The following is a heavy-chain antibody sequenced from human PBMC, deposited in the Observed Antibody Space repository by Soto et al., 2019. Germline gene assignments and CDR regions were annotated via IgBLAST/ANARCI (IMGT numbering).Heavy chain of an antibody. J-gene: IGHJ5*02. CDR2: INHSGST. V-gene: IGHV4-34*01. CDR3: ARGNWFDP. Sequence: PSETLSLTCAVYGGSFSGYYWSWIRQPPGKGLEWIGEINHSGSTNYNPSHKSRVTISVDTSKNQFSLNLSSLTAADTAVYYCARGNWFDPWGQGTLVTVS. CDR1: GGSFSGYY.